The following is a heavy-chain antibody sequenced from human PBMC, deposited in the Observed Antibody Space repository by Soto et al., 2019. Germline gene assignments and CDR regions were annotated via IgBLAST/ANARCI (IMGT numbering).Heavy chain of an antibody. CDR2: IRSEAYGGTT. Sequence: PGGSLRLSCTASGFTFGDYAMSWFRQAPGKGLEWVGFIRSEAYGGTTEYAASVKGRFTISRDDSKSIAYLQMNSLKTEDTAVYYCTNPADGDYLGWFDPWGQGTLVTVSS. D-gene: IGHD4-17*01. J-gene: IGHJ5*02. CDR1: GFTFGDYA. CDR3: TNPADGDYLGWFDP. V-gene: IGHV3-49*03.